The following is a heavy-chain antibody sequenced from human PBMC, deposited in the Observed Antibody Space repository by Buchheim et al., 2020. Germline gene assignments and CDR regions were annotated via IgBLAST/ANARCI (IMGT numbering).Heavy chain of an antibody. CDR3: ASSSGRYCGGDCFIFDY. J-gene: IGHJ4*02. CDR2: IYYSGST. D-gene: IGHD2-21*02. V-gene: IGHV4-31*03. Sequence: QVQLQESGPGLVKPSQTLSLTCTVSGGSISSGGYYWRWIRQHPGKGLEWIGYIYYSGSTYYNPSLQRRVTISVDTSKNQFSLKLSSVTAADTAVYYCASSSGRYCGGDCFIFDYWGQGTL. CDR1: GGSISSGGYY.